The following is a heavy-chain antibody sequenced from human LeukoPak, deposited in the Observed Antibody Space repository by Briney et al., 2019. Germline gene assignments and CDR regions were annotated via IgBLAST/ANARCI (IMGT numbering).Heavy chain of an antibody. D-gene: IGHD3-22*01. Sequence: SETLSLTCAVYGGSFSGYYWSWIRQPPGKGLEWIGEINHSGSTNYNPSLKSRVTISVDTSKNQFSLKLSSVTAADTAVYYCARGEDYDSSGYLRAFDIWGQGTMVTVSS. V-gene: IGHV4-34*01. CDR1: GGSFSGYY. CDR3: ARGEDYDSSGYLRAFDI. CDR2: INHSGST. J-gene: IGHJ3*02.